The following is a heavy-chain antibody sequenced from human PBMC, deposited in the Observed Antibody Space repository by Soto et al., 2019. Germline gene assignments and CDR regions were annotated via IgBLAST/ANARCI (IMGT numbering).Heavy chain of an antibody. CDR2: INPSGGGT. CDR3: ARGIAVEGYYYYYGMDV. J-gene: IGHJ6*02. V-gene: IGHV1-46*01. CDR1: GYTFTSYY. D-gene: IGHD6-19*01. Sequence: QVQLVQSGAEVKKPGASVKVTCKASGYTFTSYYIHWVRQAPGQGLEWMGIINPSGGGTNDAQKFQGRVTMTTDTSTSTVYMELSSMRSDDTAVCYCARGIAVEGYYYYYGMDVWGQGTTVTVSS.